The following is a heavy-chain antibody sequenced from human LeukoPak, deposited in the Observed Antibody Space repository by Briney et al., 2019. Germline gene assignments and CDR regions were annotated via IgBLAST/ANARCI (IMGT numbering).Heavy chain of an antibody. V-gene: IGHV4-59*12. CDR2: IYYTGRT. CDR3: ARKPSFCCTNGVCYFNWFDP. Sequence: NSSETLSLTCTVSGGPINTDYWNWIRQPPGKGLEWIGYIYYTGRTNYNPSFKSRLTISIDTSKNQFSLKLSSVTAADTAVYYCARKPSFCCTNGVCYFNWFDPWGQGTLVTVSS. J-gene: IGHJ5*02. CDR1: GGPINTDY. D-gene: IGHD2-8*01.